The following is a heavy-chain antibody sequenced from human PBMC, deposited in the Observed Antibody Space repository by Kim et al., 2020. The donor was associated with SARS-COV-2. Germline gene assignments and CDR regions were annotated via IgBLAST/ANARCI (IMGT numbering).Heavy chain of an antibody. Sequence: GGSLRLSCAASGFNFNYYGMNWVRQAPGKGLEWVAVIWYDGRKEYYADSVKGRFTISRDNYKNTLYLQMNSLITEDTAVYYCAPLAVYDNSGRAGCFHRCGQCTLVTVSS. V-gene: IGHV3-33*08. CDR3: APLAVYDNSGRAGCFHR. D-gene: IGHD3-22*01. CDR2: IWYDGRKE. J-gene: IGHJ1*01. CDR1: GFNFNYYG.